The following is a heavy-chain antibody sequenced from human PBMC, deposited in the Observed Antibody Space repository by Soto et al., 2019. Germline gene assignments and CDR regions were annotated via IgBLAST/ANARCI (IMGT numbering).Heavy chain of an antibody. Sequence: GGSLRLSCAASGFTFSSYAMHWVRQAPGKGLEWVAVISYDGSNKYYADSVKGRFTISRDNSKNTLYLQMNSLRAEDTAVYYCARSGIMITFGTDAFDIWGQGTMVTVSS. V-gene: IGHV3-30-3*01. J-gene: IGHJ3*02. D-gene: IGHD3-16*01. CDR3: ARSGIMITFGTDAFDI. CDR2: ISYDGSNK. CDR1: GFTFSSYA.